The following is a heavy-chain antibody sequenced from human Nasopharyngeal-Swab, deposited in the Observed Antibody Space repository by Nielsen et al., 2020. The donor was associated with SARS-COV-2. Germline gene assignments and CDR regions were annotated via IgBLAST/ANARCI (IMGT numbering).Heavy chain of an antibody. J-gene: IGHJ5*02. CDR2: IYYSGST. D-gene: IGHD3-22*01. CDR3: ARDYYDSSGYYGGFDP. Sequence: RQAPGKGLEWIGYIYYSGSTYYNPSPKSRVTISVDTSKNQFSLKLSSVTAADTAVYYCARDYYDSSGYYGGFDPWGQGTLVTVSS. V-gene: IGHV4-30-4*01.